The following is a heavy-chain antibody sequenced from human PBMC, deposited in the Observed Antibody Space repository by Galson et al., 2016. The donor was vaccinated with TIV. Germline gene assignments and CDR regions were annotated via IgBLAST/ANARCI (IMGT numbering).Heavy chain of an antibody. V-gene: IGHV3-30*07. CDR3: PREGGTYFDSYYYGMVV. J-gene: IGHJ6*02. D-gene: IGHD1-26*01. Sequence: SLRLSCAASEFTFSAYAMHWVRQAQGKGPEWVAIISYDASNKYYADSVKGRFTISRDNSKYTLYLQMNSLRAEDTAVYYCPREGGTYFDSYYYGMVVWGQGTTVTVSS. CDR1: EFTFSAYA. CDR2: ISYDASNK.